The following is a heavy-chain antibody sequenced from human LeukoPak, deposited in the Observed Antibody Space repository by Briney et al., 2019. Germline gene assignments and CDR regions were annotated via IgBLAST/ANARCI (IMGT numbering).Heavy chain of an antibody. V-gene: IGHV4-59*01. CDR2: IHYSEST. D-gene: IGHD3-9*01. J-gene: IGHJ2*01. Sequence: SETLSLTCSVSGGSLSSYYWSWLRQPPGKRLEWIGYIHYSESTNYNSSLKSRVTVSVDTSKTQFSLKLSSVTAADTAVYYCARIQRYFDLYFDLWGRGTLVTVSS. CDR1: GGSLSSYY. CDR3: ARIQRYFDLYFDL.